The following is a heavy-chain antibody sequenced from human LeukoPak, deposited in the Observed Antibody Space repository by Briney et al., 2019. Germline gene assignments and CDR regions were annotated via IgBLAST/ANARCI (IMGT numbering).Heavy chain of an antibody. J-gene: IGHJ4*02. CDR3: SRSQFDC. D-gene: IGHD2-21*01. CDR1: GFPFSSYW. Sequence: GGSLRLSREPSGFPFSSYWMLWVRQAPGKGLVWVSRISGDGTIKTYADFVRGRFTISRDNTKNILYLQMNSLKVEDTAIYFCSRSQFDCWGQGVLVTVSS. V-gene: IGHV3-74*03. CDR2: ISGDGTIK.